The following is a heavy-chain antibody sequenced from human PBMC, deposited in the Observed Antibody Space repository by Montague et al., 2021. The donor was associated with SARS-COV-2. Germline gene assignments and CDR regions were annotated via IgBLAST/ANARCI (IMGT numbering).Heavy chain of an antibody. CDR1: GGSFRNYY. V-gene: IGHV4-34*01. CDR2: VDQSGNT. Sequence: SETLSLTCAVYGGSFRNYYWSWIRQFPGKGLEWIGEVDQSGNTNYNPPLKSRVTISADISKNQFSVKLASATAADTGIYYCARGKRDFPIVVLGASTRTYFDSWGQGTPVTVSS. D-gene: IGHD2-15*01. J-gene: IGHJ4*01. CDR3: ARGKRDFPIVVLGASTRTYFDS.